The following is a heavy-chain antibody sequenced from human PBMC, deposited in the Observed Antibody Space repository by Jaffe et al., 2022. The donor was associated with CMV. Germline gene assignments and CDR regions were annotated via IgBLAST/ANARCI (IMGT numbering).Heavy chain of an antibody. CDR1: GGTFSSYA. J-gene: IGHJ6*02. CDR2: IIPIFGTA. V-gene: IGHV1-69*01. Sequence: QVQLVQSGAEVKKPGSSVKVSCKASGGTFSSYAISWVRQAPGQGLEWMGGIIPIFGTANYAQKFQGRVTITADESTSTAYMELSSLRSEDTAVYYCARQPFLGIAARPPLMDVWGQGTTVTVSS. CDR3: ARQPFLGIAARPPLMDV. D-gene: IGHD6-6*01.